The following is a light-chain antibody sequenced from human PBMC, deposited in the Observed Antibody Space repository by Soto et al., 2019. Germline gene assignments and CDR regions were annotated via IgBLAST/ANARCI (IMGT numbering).Light chain of an antibody. CDR2: DVS. V-gene: IGLV2-14*03. CDR3: SSYTRSATRYV. CDR1: SNDVGAYNF. Sequence: QSVLTQPASVSGSPGQSITISCSGTSNDVGAYNFVSWYQQHPGRAPKLILYDVSSRPSHVSNRFSGSKSGNTASLSISGLRPEDEADYFCSSYTRSATRYVFGSGTKVTVL. J-gene: IGLJ1*01.